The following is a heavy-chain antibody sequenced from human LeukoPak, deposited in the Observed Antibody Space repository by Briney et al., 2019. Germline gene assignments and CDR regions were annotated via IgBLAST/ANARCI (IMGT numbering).Heavy chain of an antibody. CDR1: GYTFTSYD. J-gene: IGHJ3*02. D-gene: IGHD3-3*01. Sequence: ASVKVSCKASGYTFTSYDINWVRQATGQGLEWMGWMNPNSGNTGYAQKFQGRVTITRNTSISTAYMELSSLRSEDTAVYYRARGAGWVYVFWSVYRKNVFDIWGKGKMVTVSS. CDR2: MNPNSGNT. V-gene: IGHV1-8*03. CDR3: ARGAGWVYVFWSVYRKNVFDI.